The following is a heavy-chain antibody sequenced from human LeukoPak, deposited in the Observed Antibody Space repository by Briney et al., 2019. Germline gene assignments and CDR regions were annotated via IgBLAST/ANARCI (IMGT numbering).Heavy chain of an antibody. D-gene: IGHD1-26*01. CDR3: ARSGGPDAFDI. J-gene: IGHJ3*02. CDR2: ISSSGSTI. Sequence: PGGSLRLSCATSGFTFSSYWMHWIRQAPGKGLEWVSYISSSGSTIYYADSVKGRFTISRDNAKNSLYLQMNSLRAEDTAVYYCARSGGPDAFDIWGQGTMVTVSS. V-gene: IGHV3-11*01. CDR1: GFTFSSYW.